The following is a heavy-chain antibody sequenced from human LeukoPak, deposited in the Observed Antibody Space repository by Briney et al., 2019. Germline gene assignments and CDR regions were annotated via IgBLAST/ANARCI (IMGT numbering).Heavy chain of an antibody. J-gene: IGHJ4*02. CDR3: ARHYGSGSYYRNAYFDY. CDR1: GGSISGYY. V-gene: IGHV4-34*01. Sequence: SETLSLTCAVYGGSISGYYWSWIRQPQGKGLEWIGEINHSGSTNYNPSLKSRVTISVDTSKNQFSLKLSSVTAADTAVYYCARHYGSGSYYRNAYFDYWGQGTLVTVSS. CDR2: INHSGST. D-gene: IGHD3-10*01.